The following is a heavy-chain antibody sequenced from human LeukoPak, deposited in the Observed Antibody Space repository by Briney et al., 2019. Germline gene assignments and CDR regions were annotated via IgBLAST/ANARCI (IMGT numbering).Heavy chain of an antibody. J-gene: IGHJ2*01. CDR1: GVSFSGYY. D-gene: IGHD3-10*01. CDR3: ARGRAWFGDFDL. V-gene: IGHV4-34*01. Sequence: KPSETLSLTCAVYGVSFSGYYWSWIRQPPGKGLEWIGEINHSGSTNYNPSLKSRVTISVDTSKNQFSLKLSSVTAADTAVYYCARGRAWFGDFDLWGRGTLVTVSS. CDR2: INHSGST.